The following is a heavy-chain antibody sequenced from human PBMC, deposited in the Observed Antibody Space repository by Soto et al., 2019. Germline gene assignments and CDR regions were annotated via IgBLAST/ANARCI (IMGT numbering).Heavy chain of an antibody. CDR1: GFTFSSYG. J-gene: IGHJ6*02. CDR3: ARDLDYVWGSYRPKYYYGMDV. Sequence: GGSQRLSCAASGFTFSSYGMHWVRQAPGKGLEWVAVIWYDGSNKYYADSVKGRFTISRDNSKNTLYLQMNSLRAEDTAVYYCARDLDYVWGSYRPKYYYGMDVWGQGTTVTVSS. D-gene: IGHD3-16*02. V-gene: IGHV3-33*01. CDR2: IWYDGSNK.